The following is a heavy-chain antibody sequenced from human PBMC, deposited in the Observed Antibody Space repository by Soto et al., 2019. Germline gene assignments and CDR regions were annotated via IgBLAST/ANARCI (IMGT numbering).Heavy chain of an antibody. Sequence: PGGSLRLSCAASGYTFSSFWMHWVRQVPGKGLVWVSRINSDGSSTTYADSVKGRFTISRDNAKNTLYLQMNSLRAEDTAVYYCTRAAWDCPSAGCLINHWGQGTLVTVSS. V-gene: IGHV3-74*03. CDR2: INSDGSST. CDR3: TRAAWDCPSAGCLINH. CDR1: GYTFSSFW. D-gene: IGHD2-2*01. J-gene: IGHJ5*02.